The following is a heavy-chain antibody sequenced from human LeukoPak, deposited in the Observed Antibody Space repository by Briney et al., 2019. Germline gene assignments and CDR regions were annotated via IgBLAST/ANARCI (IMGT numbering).Heavy chain of an antibody. Sequence: GGSLRLSCAASGFTFSSYWMHWVRQAPGKGLVWVSRINPDGSTTSYADSVKGRFTISRDSARNTLYLQMNSLRAEDTAVYYCARVSVGRYYFDNWGQGTPVTVS. CDR1: GFTFSSYW. CDR2: INPDGSTT. J-gene: IGHJ4*02. D-gene: IGHD3-3*02. V-gene: IGHV3-74*01. CDR3: ARVSVGRYYFDN.